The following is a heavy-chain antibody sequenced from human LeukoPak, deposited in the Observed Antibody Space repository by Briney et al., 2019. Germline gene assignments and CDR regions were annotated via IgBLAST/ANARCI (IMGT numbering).Heavy chain of an antibody. J-gene: IGHJ3*02. CDR3: ASQLFHLDSSGYSLDALDI. V-gene: IGHV1-69*05. Sequence: SVKVSCKTSGGTFSNYAISWVRQAPGQGLEWMGVIIPIFDTPNYAQKWQGRVTITTDESTSTAYMELRSLRSEDTAVYYCASQLFHLDSSGYSLDALDIWGQGTMVTVSS. CDR1: GGTFSNYA. D-gene: IGHD3-22*01. CDR2: IIPIFDTP.